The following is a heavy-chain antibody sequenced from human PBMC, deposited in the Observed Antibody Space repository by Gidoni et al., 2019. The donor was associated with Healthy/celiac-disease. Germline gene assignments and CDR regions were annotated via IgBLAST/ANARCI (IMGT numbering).Heavy chain of an antibody. J-gene: IGHJ4*02. CDR2: IYYSGST. V-gene: IGHV4-39*01. CDR3: ARARQLVAYYFDY. CDR1: VCSLSSSSDY. Sequence: QLQLQESGPGLVKPSETLSLTCTVSVCSLSSSSDYWGWSRQPPGKGLEWIGRIYYSGSTSYTQSLKSRVTISVDTSKNKFSLKLSSVTAADTAVYYCARARQLVAYYFDYWGQGTLVTVSS. D-gene: IGHD6-6*01.